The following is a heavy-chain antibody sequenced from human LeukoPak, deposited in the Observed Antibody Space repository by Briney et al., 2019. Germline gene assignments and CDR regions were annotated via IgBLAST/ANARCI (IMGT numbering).Heavy chain of an antibody. D-gene: IGHD3-10*01. CDR2: INHSGST. CDR1: GGSFSGYY. V-gene: IGHV4-34*01. Sequence: KSSETLSLTCAVYGGSFSGYYWSWIRQPPGKGLEWIGEINHSGSTNYNPSLKSRVTISVDTSKNQFSLKLSSVTAADTAVYYCARYRITMVRGVPRRAFDIWGQGTMVTVSS. CDR3: ARYRITMVRGVPRRAFDI. J-gene: IGHJ3*02.